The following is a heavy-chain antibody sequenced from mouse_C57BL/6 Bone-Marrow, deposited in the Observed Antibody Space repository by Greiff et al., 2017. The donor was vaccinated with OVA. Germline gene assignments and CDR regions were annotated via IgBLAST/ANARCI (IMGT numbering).Heavy chain of an antibody. CDR3: TRWLLLDFDY. Sequence: VQLQQSGAELVRPGASVKLSCPASGFNIKDDYMHWVKQRPEQGLEWIGWIDPENGDTESASKFQGKATITADTSSNTAYLQRSSLTSEDTAVYYCTRWLLLDFDYWGQGTTLTVSA. J-gene: IGHJ2*01. CDR1: GFNIKDDY. D-gene: IGHD2-3*01. V-gene: IGHV14-4*01. CDR2: IDPENGDT.